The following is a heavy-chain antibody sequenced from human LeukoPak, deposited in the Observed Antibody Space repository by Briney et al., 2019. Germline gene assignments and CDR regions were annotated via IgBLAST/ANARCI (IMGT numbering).Heavy chain of an antibody. CDR2: IYYSGST. CDR1: GGSISSSSYY. CDR3: ARDRGLPDYGDYLFRRHWFDP. V-gene: IGHV4-39*07. J-gene: IGHJ5*02. D-gene: IGHD4-17*01. Sequence: SETLSLTCTVSGGSISSSSYYWGWIRQPPGKGLEWIGSIYYSGSTYYNPSLKSRVTISVDTSKNQFSLKLSSVTAADTAVYYCARDRGLPDYGDYLFRRHWFDPWGQGTLVTVSS.